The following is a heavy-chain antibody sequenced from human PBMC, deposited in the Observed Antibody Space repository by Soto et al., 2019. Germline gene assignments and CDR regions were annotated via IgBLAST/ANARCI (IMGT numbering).Heavy chain of an antibody. CDR2: ISAYNGNT. D-gene: IGHD1-26*01. V-gene: IGHV1-18*01. CDR3: ARDLGLYSGSYYGPQGGTNWFDP. J-gene: IGHJ5*02. Sequence: QVQLVQSGAEVKKPWASVKVSCKASGYTFTSYGISWVRQAPGQGLEWMVWISAYNGNTNYAQKLQGRVTMTTDTSTSTAYMELRSLRSDDTAVYYCARDLGLYSGSYYGPQGGTNWFDPWGQGTLVTVSS. CDR1: GYTFTSYG.